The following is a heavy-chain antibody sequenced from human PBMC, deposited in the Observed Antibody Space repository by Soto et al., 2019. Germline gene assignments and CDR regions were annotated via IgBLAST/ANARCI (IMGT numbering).Heavy chain of an antibody. CDR3: ARVRDECSVRDVFEI. CDR1: GGTFSTYA. V-gene: IGHV1-69*01. CDR2: IIPIIGTP. Sequence: QVHLVQSGAEVRKHGSSVKVSCKASGGTFSTYAISWVRQAPGQGPEWMGGIIPIIGTPNYAQKFPGRVTIIAAESTTPASMVLISIKSDDMALYSFARVRDECSVRDVFEIWGQGTMVSGS. J-gene: IGHJ3*02. D-gene: IGHD3-10*01.